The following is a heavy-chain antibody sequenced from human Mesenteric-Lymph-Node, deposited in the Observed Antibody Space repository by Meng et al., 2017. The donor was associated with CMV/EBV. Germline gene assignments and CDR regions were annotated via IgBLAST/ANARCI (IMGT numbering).Heavy chain of an antibody. CDR3: ARVHITIFGVVIYNYFDY. CDR1: GGSVSSGSYY. J-gene: IGHJ4*02. D-gene: IGHD3-3*01. CDR2: IFYSGST. V-gene: IGHV4-61*01. Sequence: SETLSLTCTVSGGSVSSGSYYWSWIRQPPGTGLEWIVYIFYSGSTNYNPSLKSRVTISVDTSKNQFSLKLRSVTAADTAVYYCARVHITIFGVVIYNYFDYWGQGTLVTVSS.